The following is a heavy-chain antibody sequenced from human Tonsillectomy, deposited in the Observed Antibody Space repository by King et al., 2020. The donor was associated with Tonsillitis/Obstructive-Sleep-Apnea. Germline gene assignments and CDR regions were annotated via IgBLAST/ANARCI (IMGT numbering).Heavy chain of an antibody. CDR3: VRDMVLEAGGDAFDI. D-gene: IGHD2-8*01. CDR1: GGSISSYY. J-gene: IGHJ3*02. CDR2: IYYSVST. V-gene: IGHV4-59*01. Sequence: QLQESGPGLVKPSETLSLTCTVSGGSISSYYWSWIRQPPGKGLEWIGYIYYSVSTNYNPSLKSRVTISVDTSKNQFSLKLSSVTAADTAVYYCVRDMVLEAGGDAFDIWGQGTMVTVSS.